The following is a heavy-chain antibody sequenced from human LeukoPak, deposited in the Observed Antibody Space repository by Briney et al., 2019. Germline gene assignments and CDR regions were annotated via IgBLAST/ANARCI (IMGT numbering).Heavy chain of an antibody. V-gene: IGHV3-7*01. CDR1: GYTSTNYW. Sequence: GGALRLSCAAPGYTSTNYWMTWVRQAPGKGPGWVAHIRQDGSETNYVDSVRGRFTIARDNTKNSLYLQMTSLRGEDTAVYYCASRAGKPGNTPWCFDYWGQGALVTVSS. J-gene: IGHJ4*02. CDR3: ASRAGKPGNTPWCFDY. CDR2: IRQDGSET. D-gene: IGHD1-7*01.